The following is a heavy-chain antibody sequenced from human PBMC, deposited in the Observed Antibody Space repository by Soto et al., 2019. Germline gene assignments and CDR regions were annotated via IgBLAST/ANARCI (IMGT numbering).Heavy chain of an antibody. CDR3: VRIPYQFPSSVLWLDH. Sequence: TSETLSLTCSAYGGFLSESFWTWIRQPPGKGLEWIGEINHVGGTNYNPSLKSRVTMSVDTSQNQFSLRLISVTAADTAMYFCVRIPYQFPSSVLWLDHWGKGAPVTVSS. V-gene: IGHV4-34*01. D-gene: IGHD1-1*01. CDR2: INHVGGT. CDR1: GGFLSESF. J-gene: IGHJ5*02.